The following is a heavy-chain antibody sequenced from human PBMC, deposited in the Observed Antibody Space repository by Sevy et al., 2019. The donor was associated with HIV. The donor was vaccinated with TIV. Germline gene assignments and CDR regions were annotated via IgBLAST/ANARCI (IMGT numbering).Heavy chain of an antibody. J-gene: IGHJ4*02. CDR3: ARDSDNYDILTGYYPFDY. V-gene: IGHV1-46*01. D-gene: IGHD3-9*01. CDR1: GYTFTSYY. Sequence: ASVKVSCKASGYTFTSYYMHWVRQAPGQGLEWMGIINPSSGSTSYAQKFQGRVTMTRDMSTSTVYMELSSLRSEDTAVYYCARDSDNYDILTGYYPFDYWGQGTLVTVSS. CDR2: INPSSGST.